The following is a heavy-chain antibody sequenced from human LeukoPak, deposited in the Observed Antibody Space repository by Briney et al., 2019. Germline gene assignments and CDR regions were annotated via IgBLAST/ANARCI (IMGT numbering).Heavy chain of an antibody. Sequence: GGALRLSCAASGFTFRSYAMHWVRQAPGKGVEWVAVISFDVINIYYADSVTGRFTISRYNSNNTLYLQMNSLRAEDTAVYYCARGAPRDAYNFAYYWGQGTLVTVSS. J-gene: IGHJ4*02. D-gene: IGHD5-24*01. CDR1: GFTFRSYA. CDR3: ARGAPRDAYNFAYY. CDR2: ISFDVINI. V-gene: IGHV3-30*04.